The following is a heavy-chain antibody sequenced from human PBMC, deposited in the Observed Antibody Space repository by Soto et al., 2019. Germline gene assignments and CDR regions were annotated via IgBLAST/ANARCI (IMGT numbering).Heavy chain of an antibody. CDR1: GGTFSSYA. CDR2: IIPIFGTA. V-gene: IGHV1-69*06. Sequence: QVQLVQSGAEVKKPGSSVKVSCKASGGTFSSYAISWVRQAPGQGLEWMGGIIPIFGTANYAQKFQGRVTITADKSTSTAYMELSSLRSEDTAVYYCASLHPYYDSSGYYYWFDPCGQGTLVTVSS. D-gene: IGHD3-22*01. J-gene: IGHJ5*02. CDR3: ASLHPYYDSSGYYYWFDP.